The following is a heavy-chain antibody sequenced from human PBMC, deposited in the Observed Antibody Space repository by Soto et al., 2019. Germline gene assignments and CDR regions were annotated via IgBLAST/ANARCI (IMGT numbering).Heavy chain of an antibody. J-gene: IGHJ4*02. CDR1: GLTFSVSA. Sequence: GGSLRLSCVASGLTFSVSAMTWVRQAPGKGLEWVSTTGISGRTTYYGDSVKGRFTVSRDNSKNTLDLQMSSLSAEDTAVYYCATVHNTSRSFNYWGRGTLVTVSS. V-gene: IGHV3-23*01. D-gene: IGHD1-20*01. CDR2: TGISGRTT. CDR3: ATVHNTSRSFNY.